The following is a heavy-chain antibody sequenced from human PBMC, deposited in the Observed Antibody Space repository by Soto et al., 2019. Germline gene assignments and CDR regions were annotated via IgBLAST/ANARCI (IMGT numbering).Heavy chain of an antibody. Sequence: SETLSLTCTVSGGSISSGGYYWSWIRQHPGKGLEWIGYIYYSGSTYYNPSLKSRVTISVDTSKNQFSLKLSSVTAADTAVYYCARAEVEMATISPYNWFDPWGQGTLVTVSS. D-gene: IGHD5-12*01. V-gene: IGHV4-31*03. CDR1: GGSISSGGYY. CDR2: IYYSGST. CDR3: ARAEVEMATISPYNWFDP. J-gene: IGHJ5*02.